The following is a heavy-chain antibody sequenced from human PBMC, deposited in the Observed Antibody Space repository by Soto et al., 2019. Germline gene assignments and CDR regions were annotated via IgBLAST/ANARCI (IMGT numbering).Heavy chain of an antibody. Sequence: SETLSLTCTVSGGSISSGGYYWSWIRQHPGKGLEWIGYVYYSGSTYYNPSLKSRVTISVDTSKNQFSLKLSSVTAADTAVYYCARIRSGYYSHFDYWGQGTLVTVSS. CDR1: GGSISSGGYY. D-gene: IGHD3-22*01. CDR3: ARIRSGYYSHFDY. J-gene: IGHJ4*02. CDR2: VYYSGST. V-gene: IGHV4-31*03.